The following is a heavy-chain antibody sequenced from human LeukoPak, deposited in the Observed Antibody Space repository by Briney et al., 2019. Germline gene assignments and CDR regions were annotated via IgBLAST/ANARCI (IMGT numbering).Heavy chain of an antibody. CDR3: ARVGYDSSRDAFDI. CDR1: GFTFSTHW. CDR2: IKQDGSEK. J-gene: IGHJ3*02. D-gene: IGHD3-22*01. Sequence: GGSLRLSCAASGFTFSTHWMSWVRQAPGKGLEWVANIKQDGSEKYYVDSVKGRFTISRDNAKNSLYLQMNSLRAEDTAVYYCARVGYDSSRDAFDIWGQGTMVTVSS. V-gene: IGHV3-7*01.